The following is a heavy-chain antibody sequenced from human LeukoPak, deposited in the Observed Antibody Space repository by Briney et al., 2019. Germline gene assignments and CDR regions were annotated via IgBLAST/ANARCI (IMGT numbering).Heavy chain of an antibody. CDR1: GFTFSDYA. V-gene: IGHV3-30*01. J-gene: IGHJ4*02. CDR2: VSSHGNDG. Sequence: GESLRLSCAASGFTFSDYAMYWVRQAPGKGLEWVAVVSSHGNDGYYADSVKGRFTISRDNSKNTLYLQIDSLRAEDTAIYYCTRDAYNFNDIDYWGQGTLVTVSS. CDR3: TRDAYNFNDIDY. D-gene: IGHD5-24*01.